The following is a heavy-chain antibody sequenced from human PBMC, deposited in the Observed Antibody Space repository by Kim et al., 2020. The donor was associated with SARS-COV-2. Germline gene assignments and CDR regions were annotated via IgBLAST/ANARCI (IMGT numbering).Heavy chain of an antibody. CDR2: IYSGGST. CDR1: GFTVSNNY. D-gene: IGHD6-13*01. V-gene: IGHV3-66*01. Sequence: GGSLRLSCAASGFTVSNNYMSWVHQAPGKGLEWVSIIYSGGSTYYADSVKGRFTISRDNSKNTLYLQMNSLRAEDTAVYYCARVHIAAGDIDAFDIWSQGTMVTVSS. CDR3: ARVHIAAGDIDAFDI. J-gene: IGHJ3*02.